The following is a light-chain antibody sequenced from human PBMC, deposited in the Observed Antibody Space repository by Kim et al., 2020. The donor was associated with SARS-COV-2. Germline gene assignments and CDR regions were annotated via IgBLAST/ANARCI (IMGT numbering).Light chain of an antibody. V-gene: IGLV1-51*01. CDR2: DNN. Sequence: QSVLTQPPSVSAAPGQKVTISCSGSNSNIGNNYVSWYQQLPGTAPKLLIYDNNERPSGIPDRFSGSKSGTSATLDITGLQTGDEADYYCGTWDSRLSAAVFGGGTQLTVL. CDR1: NSNIGNNY. J-gene: IGLJ2*01. CDR3: GTWDSRLSAAV.